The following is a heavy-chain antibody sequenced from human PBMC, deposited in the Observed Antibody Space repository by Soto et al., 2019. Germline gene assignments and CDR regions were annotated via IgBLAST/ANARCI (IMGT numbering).Heavy chain of an antibody. V-gene: IGHV1-18*01. CDR1: GYTFTSYG. CDR3: ARVGYCSSTSCYEIDP. J-gene: IGHJ5*02. D-gene: IGHD2-2*01. CDR2: ISAYNGNT. Sequence: ASVKVSCKASGYTFTSYGISWVRQAPGQGLEWMGWISAYNGNTNYAQKLQGRVTMTTDTSTSTAYMELRSLRSDDTAVYYCARVGYCSSTSCYEIDPWGQGTLVTVPQ.